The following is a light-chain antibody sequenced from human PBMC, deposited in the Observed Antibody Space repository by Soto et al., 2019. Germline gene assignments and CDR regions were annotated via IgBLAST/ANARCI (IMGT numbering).Light chain of an antibody. V-gene: IGLV2-14*01. J-gene: IGLJ1*01. CDR3: SSYTSSRNYV. CDR1: SSDVGGYNY. Sequence: QSVLTQPASVSGSTGQSITISCTGTSSDVGGYNYVSWYQQHPGKAPKLMIYDVSNRPSGVSNRFSGSKSGNTASLTISGLQAEDEADYYCSSYTSSRNYVFGTGTKLTVL. CDR2: DVS.